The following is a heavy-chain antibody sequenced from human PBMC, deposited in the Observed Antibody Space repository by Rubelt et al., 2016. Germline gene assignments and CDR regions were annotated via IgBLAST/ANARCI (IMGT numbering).Heavy chain of an antibody. V-gene: IGHV1-2*02. CDR1: GYTFTGYY. Sequence: QVQLVQSGAEVKKPGASVKVSCKASGYTFTGYYMHWVRQAPGQGLEWMGWINPNSGGTNYAQKFQGRVTMTRDTSISTAYMELSSLRSEDTAVYYCARVPINYDFGNWFDPWGQGTLVTVSS. CDR3: ARVPINYDFGNWFDP. CDR2: INPNSGGT. J-gene: IGHJ5*02. D-gene: IGHD3-3*01.